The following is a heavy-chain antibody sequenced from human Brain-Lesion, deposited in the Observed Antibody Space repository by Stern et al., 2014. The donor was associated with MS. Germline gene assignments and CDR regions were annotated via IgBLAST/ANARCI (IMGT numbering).Heavy chain of an antibody. CDR2: INPNTGGT. D-gene: IGHD3-3*01. J-gene: IGHJ6*02. CDR1: GYIFTGYY. Sequence: VQLVEYGAEVKKPGASVKVSCKTSGYIFTGYYIHWVRQAPGQGLEWMAWINPNTGGTKYAQKLQGRVTMSRDTSISTAYVELSSLTSDDTAVYYCARDQRGITIFGVVTDYYYLGMDVWGQGTTVTVSS. V-gene: IGHV1-2*02. CDR3: ARDQRGITIFGVVTDYYYLGMDV.